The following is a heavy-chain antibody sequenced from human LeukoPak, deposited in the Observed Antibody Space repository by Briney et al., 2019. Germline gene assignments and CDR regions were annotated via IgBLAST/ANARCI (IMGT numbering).Heavy chain of an antibody. CDR2: INAYNGKT. V-gene: IGHV1-18*01. Sequence: GASVKVSCKASGYTFTSYGISSVRQAPGQGLEWMGWINAYNGKTNDPQKLQGRVTMPTDTSTSTASIELRRLRADDTAVYYCARFRFGKNNEVAGIPFEIWGQGTMVTVSS. CDR3: ARFRFGKNNEVAGIPFEI. D-gene: IGHD6-19*01. CDR1: GYTFTSYG. J-gene: IGHJ3*02.